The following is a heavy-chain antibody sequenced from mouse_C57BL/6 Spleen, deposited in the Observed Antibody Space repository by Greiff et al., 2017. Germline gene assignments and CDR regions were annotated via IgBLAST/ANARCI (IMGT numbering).Heavy chain of an antibody. V-gene: IGHV1-19*01. CDR3: ARERITTVVARYAMDY. CDR2: INPYNGGT. J-gene: IGHJ4*01. Sequence: EVQLQQSGPVLVKPGASVKMSCKASGYTFTDYYMNWVKQSHGKSLEWIGVINPYNGGTSYNQKFKGKATLTVDKSSSTAYMELNGLTSEDSAVYYCARERITTVVARYAMDYWGQGTSVTVSS. D-gene: IGHD1-1*01. CDR1: GYTFTDYY.